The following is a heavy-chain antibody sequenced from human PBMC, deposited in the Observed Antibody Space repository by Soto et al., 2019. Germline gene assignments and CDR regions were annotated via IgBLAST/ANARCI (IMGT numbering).Heavy chain of an antibody. CDR3: TRAPVRGPIRWFDP. Sequence: GGSLRLSCTASGFTFGDYAMSWFRQAPGKGLEWVGFIRSKAYGGTTEYAASVKGRFTISRDDSKSIAYLQMNSLKTEDTAVYYCTRAPVRGPIRWFDPWGQGTLVTVS. CDR2: IRSKAYGGTT. D-gene: IGHD3-10*01. J-gene: IGHJ5*02. V-gene: IGHV3-49*03. CDR1: GFTFGDYA.